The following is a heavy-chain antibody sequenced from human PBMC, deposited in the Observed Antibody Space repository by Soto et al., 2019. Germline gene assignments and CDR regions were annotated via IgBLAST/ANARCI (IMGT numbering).Heavy chain of an antibody. V-gene: IGHV4-39*01. J-gene: IGHJ5*02. CDR2: VYYSGST. CDR1: GGSISSSSYY. D-gene: IGHD1-7*01. Sequence: SETLSLTCTVSGGSISSSSYYWGWIRQPPGKGLEWIGSVYYSGSTYYNPSLKSRVTISVDTSKNQFSLKLSSVTAADTAVYYGARHRLELPVWNWFDHWGQGTLVTVSS. CDR3: ARHRLELPVWNWFDH.